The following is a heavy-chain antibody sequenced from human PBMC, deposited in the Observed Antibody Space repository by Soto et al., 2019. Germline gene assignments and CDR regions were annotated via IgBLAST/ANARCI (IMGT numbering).Heavy chain of an antibody. V-gene: IGHV4-4*02. CDR3: ARFNSGNYYEAFDI. Sequence: SETISRKCAVTSTSITRRNCGRTFRQPPGKGLEWIGEIYHSGSTNYNPSLKSRVTISVDKSKNQFSLKLSSVTAADTAVYYCARFNSGNYYEAFDIWGQGTMVT. J-gene: IGHJ3*02. CDR2: IYHSGST. CDR1: STSITRRNC. D-gene: IGHD1-26*01.